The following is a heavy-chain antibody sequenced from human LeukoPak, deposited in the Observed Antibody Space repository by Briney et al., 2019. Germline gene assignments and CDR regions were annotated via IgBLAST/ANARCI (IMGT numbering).Heavy chain of an antibody. Sequence: PGGSLRLSCSASGFTFSTYAMHWVRQAPQKGLEYVSAISSSGGSTYYADSVKGRFTISRDNSKNTLDLQMNSLRAEDTAIYYCVKDRYSSAYYFENWGQGTLVTVSS. D-gene: IGHD5-24*01. V-gene: IGHV3-64*04. J-gene: IGHJ4*02. CDR3: VKDRYSSAYYFEN. CDR2: ISSSGGST. CDR1: GFTFSTYA.